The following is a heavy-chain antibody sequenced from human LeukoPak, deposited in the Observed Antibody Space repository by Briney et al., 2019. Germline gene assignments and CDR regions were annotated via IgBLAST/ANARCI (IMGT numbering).Heavy chain of an antibody. D-gene: IGHD6-19*01. Sequence: GASVKVPCKASGYTFTGYYMHWVRQAPGQGLEWMGWINPNSGGTNYAQKFQGRVTMTRDTSISTAYMELSRLRSDDTAVYYCARVTGIAVAGRANFDYWGQGTLVTVSS. J-gene: IGHJ4*02. CDR1: GYTFTGYY. CDR2: INPNSGGT. V-gene: IGHV1-2*02. CDR3: ARVTGIAVAGRANFDY.